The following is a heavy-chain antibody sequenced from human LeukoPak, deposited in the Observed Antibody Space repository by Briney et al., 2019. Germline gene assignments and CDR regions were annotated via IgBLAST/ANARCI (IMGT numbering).Heavy chain of an antibody. J-gene: IGHJ6*03. V-gene: IGHV5-51*01. D-gene: IGHD1-26*01. CDR1: GYRFTNYW. Sequence: GESLKLSCKGSGYRFTNYWIGWVRQVPGKGLEWMGFIDPDDSQTKYSPSFQGQVTISADKSINTIYVQWNSLKASDTAIYFCARHRGGAIGLEFYYYMDFWGKGTTVIVSS. CDR2: IDPDDSQT. CDR3: ARHRGGAIGLEFYYYMDF.